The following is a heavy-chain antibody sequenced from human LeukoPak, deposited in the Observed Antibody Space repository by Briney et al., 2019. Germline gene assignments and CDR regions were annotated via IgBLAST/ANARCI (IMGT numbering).Heavy chain of an antibody. CDR2: IKQDGSEK. Sequence: PGGSLRLSCAASGFTFSSYWMSWVRQAPGKGLEWVANIKQDGSEKYYVDSVKGRFTISRDNAKSSLYLQMNSLRAEDTAVYYCARSRSAMVILYYYYYMDVWGKGTTVTVSS. V-gene: IGHV3-7*01. CDR3: ARSRSAMVILYYYYYMDV. J-gene: IGHJ6*03. CDR1: GFTFSSYW. D-gene: IGHD5-18*01.